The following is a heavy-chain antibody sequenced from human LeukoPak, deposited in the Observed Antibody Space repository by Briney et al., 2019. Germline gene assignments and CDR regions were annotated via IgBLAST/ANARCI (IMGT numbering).Heavy chain of an antibody. CDR3: ARLGTAPFDY. Sequence: SETLSLTCAVYGGSFSGCYWSWIRQPPGKGLEWIGYISYTGTTYYNPSLKSRVTISEDTSKNLFSLKLNSVTAADTAVYYCARLGTAPFDYWGQGTLVTVSS. V-gene: IGHV4-30-4*08. D-gene: IGHD2-21*02. J-gene: IGHJ4*02. CDR2: ISYTGTT. CDR1: GGSFSGCY.